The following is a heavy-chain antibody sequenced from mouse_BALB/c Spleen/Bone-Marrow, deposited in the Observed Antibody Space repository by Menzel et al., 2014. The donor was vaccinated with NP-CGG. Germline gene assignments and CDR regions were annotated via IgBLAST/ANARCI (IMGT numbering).Heavy chain of an antibody. D-gene: IGHD2-4*01. CDR2: INPDSSMI. CDR3: ARPRGYDYGCDY. CDR1: GFDFSRYW. J-gene: IGHJ2*01. V-gene: IGHV4-1*02. Sequence: EVQVVESGGGLVQPGGSLKLSCAASGFDFSRYWMSWVRQAPGKGLEWIVEINPDSSMINYTPSLKDKFIISRDNAKNTLYLQMSKVRSEDTALYYCARPRGYDYGCDYWGQGTTRTVSS.